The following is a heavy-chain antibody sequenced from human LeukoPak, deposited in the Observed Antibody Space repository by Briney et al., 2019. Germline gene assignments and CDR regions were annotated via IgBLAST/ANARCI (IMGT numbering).Heavy chain of an antibody. V-gene: IGHV1-18*01. D-gene: IGHD5-12*01. CDR1: GYTFTSYG. Sequence: ASVKVSCKASGYTFTSYGISWVRQAPGQGLEWMGWISAYNGNTNYAQKLQGRVTMTTDTSTSTAYMELRSLRSDDTAVYYCARVILYSGYGRVDYYFDYWGQGTLVTVSS. J-gene: IGHJ4*02. CDR3: ARVILYSGYGRVDYYFDY. CDR2: ISAYNGNT.